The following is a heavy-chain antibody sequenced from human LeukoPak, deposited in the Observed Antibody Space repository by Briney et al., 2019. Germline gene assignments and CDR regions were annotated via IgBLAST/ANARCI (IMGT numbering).Heavy chain of an antibody. CDR1: GFTVSSNY. CDR3: ARARGYDNSGYYATYYFDY. V-gene: IGHV3-53*01. D-gene: IGHD3-22*01. CDR2: IYSGGST. Sequence: TGGSLRLSCAASGFTVSSNYMSWVRQAPGKGLEWVSVIYSGGSTYYADSVKGRFTISRDNSKNTLYLQMNSLRAEDTAVYYCARARGYDNSGYYATYYFDYWGQGTLVTVSS. J-gene: IGHJ4*02.